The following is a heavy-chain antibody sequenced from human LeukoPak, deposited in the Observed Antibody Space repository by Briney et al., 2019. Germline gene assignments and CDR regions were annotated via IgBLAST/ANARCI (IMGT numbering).Heavy chain of an antibody. CDR1: GFSFNSYW. D-gene: IGHD3-22*01. CDR3: ARDWSFDSDDYYLYGFDI. CDR2: IRQDGSER. V-gene: IGHV3-7*01. Sequence: PGGSLRLSCAASGFSFNSYWMSWVRQAPGTGLEWVANIRQDGSERYYADSLKGRFTISRDNAKSSLYLQMNSLRAEDTAMYYCARDWSFDSDDYYLYGFDIWGQGTRVTVSS. J-gene: IGHJ3*02.